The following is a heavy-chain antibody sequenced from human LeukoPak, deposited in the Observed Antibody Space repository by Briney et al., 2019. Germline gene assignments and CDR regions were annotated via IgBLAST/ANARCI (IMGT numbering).Heavy chain of an antibody. CDR3: ARRNNGYDYLDY. D-gene: IGHD5-12*01. Sequence: PETLSLTCAVSGYSIGSGYYWGWIRQPPGKGLEWIGGIYHSGSTYYNPSPKSRVTISVDTSRNQFSLKLTSVTAADTAVYYCARRNNGYDYLDYWGQGTLVTVSS. CDR2: IYHSGST. J-gene: IGHJ4*02. CDR1: GYSIGSGYY. V-gene: IGHV4-38-2*01.